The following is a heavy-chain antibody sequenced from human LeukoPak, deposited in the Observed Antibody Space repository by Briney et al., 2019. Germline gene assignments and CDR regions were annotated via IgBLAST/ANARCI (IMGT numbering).Heavy chain of an antibody. CDR1: GFTFSSYG. CDR3: ARGGGSGWYLLLVY. CDR2: ISGSGGST. J-gene: IGHJ4*02. Sequence: GGSLRLSCAASGFTFSSYGMSWVRQAPGKGLEWVSAISGSGGSTYYADSVKGRFTISRDNSKNTLYLQMNSLRAEDTALYYCARGGGSGWYLLLVYWGQGTLVTVSS. D-gene: IGHD6-19*01. V-gene: IGHV3-23*01.